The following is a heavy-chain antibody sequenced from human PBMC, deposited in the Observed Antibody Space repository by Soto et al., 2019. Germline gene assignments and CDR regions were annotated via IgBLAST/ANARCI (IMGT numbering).Heavy chain of an antibody. V-gene: IGHV4-34*01. CDR2: INHRGST. CDR1: GGSFSGYY. Sequence: QVQLQQWGAGLLKPSETLSLTCVVYGGSFSGYYWSWIRQSPGKGLEWMGGINHRGSTNYNPSLESRLTISVYTSKNQFSLKLPSVTAADTAMYYCARDGFCTSTTCRVGNWFDPWGQGTLVTVSS. CDR3: ARDGFCTSTTCRVGNWFDP. D-gene: IGHD2-2*01. J-gene: IGHJ5*02.